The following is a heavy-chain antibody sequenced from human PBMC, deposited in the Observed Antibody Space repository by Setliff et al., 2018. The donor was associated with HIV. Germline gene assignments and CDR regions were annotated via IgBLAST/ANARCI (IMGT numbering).Heavy chain of an antibody. V-gene: IGHV3-48*01. CDR2: ISSTSSNI. CDR1: GFTFSNSW. J-gene: IGHJ4*02. CDR3: VRRDCSGGSCYMGY. D-gene: IGHD2-15*01. Sequence: GGSLRLSCAASGFTFSNSWMTWVRQAPGKGLEWVSYISSTSSNIYYVDSVEGRFTISRDNADNSLYLQMNSLRAEDTAAYYCVRRDCSGGSCYMGYWGQGTLVTVSS.